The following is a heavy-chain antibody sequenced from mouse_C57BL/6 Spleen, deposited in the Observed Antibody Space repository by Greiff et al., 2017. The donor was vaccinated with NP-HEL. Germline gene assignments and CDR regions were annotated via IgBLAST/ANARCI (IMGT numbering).Heavy chain of an antibody. CDR2: IYPSDSET. J-gene: IGHJ2*01. CDR1: GYTFTSYW. Sequence: QVQLKQPGAELVRPGSSVKLSCKASGYTFTSYWMDWVKQRPGQGLEWIGNIYPSDSETHYNQKFKDKATLTVDKSSSTAYMQLSSLTSEDSAVYYCARLVARGFDYWGQGTTLTVSS. V-gene: IGHV1-61*01. D-gene: IGHD1-1*01. CDR3: ARLVARGFDY.